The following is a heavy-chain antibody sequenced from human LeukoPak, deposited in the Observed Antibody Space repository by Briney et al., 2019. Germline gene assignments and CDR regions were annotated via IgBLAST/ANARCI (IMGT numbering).Heavy chain of an antibody. V-gene: IGHV4-4*07. CDR2: IYTSGST. Sequence: SETLSLTYTVSGGSISSYYWSWIRQPAGKGLEWIGRIYTSGSTNYNPSLKSRVTMSVDTSKNQFSLKLSSVTAADTAVYYCARDRRWFGELLSERYYYYMDVWGKGTTVTISS. D-gene: IGHD3-10*01. J-gene: IGHJ6*03. CDR1: GGSISSYY. CDR3: ARDRRWFGELLSERYYYYMDV.